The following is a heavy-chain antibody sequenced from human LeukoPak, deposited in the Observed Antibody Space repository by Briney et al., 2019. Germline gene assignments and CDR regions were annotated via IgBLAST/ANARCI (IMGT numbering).Heavy chain of an antibody. CDR3: AKDQSYIAAAGFDY. CDR1: GFTFDDYA. V-gene: IGHV3-9*01. Sequence: GRSLRLSCAASGFTFDDYAMHWVRQAPGKGLEWVSGISWNSGSIGYADSVKGRFTISRDNAKNSLYLQMNSLRAEDTALYYCAKDQSYIAAAGFDYWGQGTLVTVSS. J-gene: IGHJ4*02. D-gene: IGHD6-13*01. CDR2: ISWNSGSI.